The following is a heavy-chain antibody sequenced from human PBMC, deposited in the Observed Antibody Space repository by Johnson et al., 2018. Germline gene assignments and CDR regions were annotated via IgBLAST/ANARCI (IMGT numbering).Heavy chain of an antibody. Sequence: QVQLVESGGGVVQPGRSLRLSCAASGFTFSSYGIHWVRPAPGQGLEWVAVISYDGSDKYYADSVKGRFSISRDPSKNTLYQQMNSLRPEDTAVYYCAKGRGSSSWYYYYMDVWGKGTTVTVSS. CDR1: GFTFSSYG. CDR3: AKGRGSSSWYYYYMDV. V-gene: IGHV3-30*18. CDR2: ISYDGSDK. J-gene: IGHJ6*03. D-gene: IGHD6-13*01.